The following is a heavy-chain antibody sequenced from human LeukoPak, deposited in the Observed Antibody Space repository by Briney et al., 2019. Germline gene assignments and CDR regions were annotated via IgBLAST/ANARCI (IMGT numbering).Heavy chain of an antibody. Sequence: PGGSLRLSCAASGFTFSSHAMIWVRQAPGKGLEWVSTIRGHGDTTYDADSVKGRFTISRDNSKNTMFLQMSSLRAEDTAIYYCAKAIDSRGYWYERGADYWGQGTLVTVSS. D-gene: IGHD3-22*01. CDR2: IRGHGDTT. V-gene: IGHV3-23*01. J-gene: IGHJ4*02. CDR1: GFTFSSHA. CDR3: AKAIDSRGYWYERGADY.